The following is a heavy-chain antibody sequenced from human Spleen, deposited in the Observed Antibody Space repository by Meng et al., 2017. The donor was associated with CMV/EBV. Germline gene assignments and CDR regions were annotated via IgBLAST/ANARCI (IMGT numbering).Heavy chain of an antibody. Sequence: SVKVSCKASGGTFSSYAISWVRQAPGQGLEWMGGIIPIFGTANYAQKFQGRVTITTDESTSTAYMELSSLRSEDTAVYYCARATRYSSSWYLSAFDIWGQGTMVTVSS. CDR2: IIPIFGTA. CDR3: ARATRYSSSWYLSAFDI. CDR1: GGTFSSYA. J-gene: IGHJ3*02. D-gene: IGHD6-13*01. V-gene: IGHV1-69*05.